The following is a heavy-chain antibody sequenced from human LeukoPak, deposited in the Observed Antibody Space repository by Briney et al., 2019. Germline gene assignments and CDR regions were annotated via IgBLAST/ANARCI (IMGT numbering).Heavy chain of an antibody. Sequence: GGSLRLSCTASGFTFGDYAMSWFRQAPGKGLEWVGFIRSKAYGGTTEYAASVKGRFTISRDDSKSIAYLQMNSLKTEDTAVYYCTRAEFQGGSGWYYFDYWGQGTLVTVSS. CDR3: TRAEFQGGSGWYYFDY. CDR2: IRSKAYGGTT. J-gene: IGHJ4*02. CDR1: GFTFGDYA. D-gene: IGHD6-19*01. V-gene: IGHV3-49*03.